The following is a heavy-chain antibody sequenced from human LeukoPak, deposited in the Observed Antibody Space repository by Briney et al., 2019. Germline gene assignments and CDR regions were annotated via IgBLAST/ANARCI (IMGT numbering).Heavy chain of an antibody. D-gene: IGHD3-10*01. CDR1: GASLSTYY. J-gene: IGHJ5*02. V-gene: IGHV4-59*01. Sequence: PSETLSLTCIVSGASLSTYYGTWIRQPPEKGLEWIGYIYYSGSTNYKPSLKSRVTISVDTSKNQFSLKLSSVTAADTAVYYCARGGYYGSGNDFRFDPWGQGTLVTVSS. CDR3: ARGGYYGSGNDFRFDP. CDR2: IYYSGST.